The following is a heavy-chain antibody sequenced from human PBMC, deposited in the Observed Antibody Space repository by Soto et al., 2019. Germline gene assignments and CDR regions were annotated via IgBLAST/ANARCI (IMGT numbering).Heavy chain of an antibody. CDR1: GGTLSSNA. CDR3: ARGGLRFLDCAMDV. D-gene: IGHD3-3*01. CDR2: IIPIFGST. V-gene: IGHV1-69*12. Sequence: QVQLVQSGAEVKKPGSSGKVSCKASGGTLSSNAISWVRQPPGQGLEWMGGIIPIFGSTNYAQKFQGRVTITADESTSTAYMELSSLRSEDTAVYYCARGGLRFLDCAMDVWGQGTTVTVSS. J-gene: IGHJ6*02.